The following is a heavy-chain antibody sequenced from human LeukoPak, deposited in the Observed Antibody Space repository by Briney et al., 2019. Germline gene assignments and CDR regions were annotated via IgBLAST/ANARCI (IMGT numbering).Heavy chain of an antibody. D-gene: IGHD3-10*01. CDR2: ISGSGGAT. J-gene: IGHJ4*02. V-gene: IGHV3-23*01. Sequence: GGSLRLSCAASGFTFSSYAMNWFRQAPGKGLDWVSAISGSGGATYYADSVKGRFTMSRDNSKNTLYLQMNSLRAEDTAVYYCAKGAYYHGSGRYFDYWGQGTLVTVSS. CDR3: AKGAYYHGSGRYFDY. CDR1: GFTFSSYA.